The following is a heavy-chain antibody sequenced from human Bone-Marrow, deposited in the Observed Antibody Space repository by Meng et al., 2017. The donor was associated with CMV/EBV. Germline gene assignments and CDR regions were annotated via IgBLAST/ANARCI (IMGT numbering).Heavy chain of an antibody. CDR2: IYSGGST. CDR3: ASISGWGDFDY. Sequence: GESLKISCAASGFTVSSHYMSWVRQAPGKGLEWVSVIYSGGSTYYADSVKGRFTISRDNSKNTLYLQMNSLRAEDTAVYYCASISGWGDFDYWGQGTLVTVSS. V-gene: IGHV3-66*01. J-gene: IGHJ4*02. D-gene: IGHD6-19*01. CDR1: GFTVSSHY.